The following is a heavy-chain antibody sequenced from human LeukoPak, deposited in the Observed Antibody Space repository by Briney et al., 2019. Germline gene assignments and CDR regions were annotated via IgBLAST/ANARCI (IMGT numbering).Heavy chain of an antibody. CDR2: IYYTGIT. Sequence: GSLRLSCAASGFTVSSNYMSWIRQSPGEGLKWIGDIYYTGITRYNPSLKSRVTISLQTSRNQFSLKLSSVTAADTAVYYCARVGYFGSGTYATKIFMDVWGQGTTVTVSS. CDR3: ARVGYFGSGTYATKIFMDV. CDR1: GFTVSSNY. J-gene: IGHJ6*02. D-gene: IGHD3-10*01. V-gene: IGHV4-59*02.